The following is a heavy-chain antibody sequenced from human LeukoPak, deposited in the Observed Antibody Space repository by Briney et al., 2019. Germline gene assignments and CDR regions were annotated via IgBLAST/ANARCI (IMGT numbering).Heavy chain of an antibody. CDR1: GYSITTGYY. D-gene: IGHD1-14*01. J-gene: IGHJ4*02. CDR3: ARLNALYKFDY. V-gene: IGHV4-38-2*02. Sequence: SETLSLTCTVSGYSITTGYYWGWVRQPPGKGLEWIGGSYHSGSTNYNPSLKSRVTISVDTSKNQFSLKLSSVTAADTAVYYCARLNALYKFDYWGQGTLVTVSS. CDR2: SYHSGST.